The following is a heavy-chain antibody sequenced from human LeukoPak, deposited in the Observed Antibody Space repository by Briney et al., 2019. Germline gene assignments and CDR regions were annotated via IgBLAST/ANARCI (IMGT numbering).Heavy chain of an antibody. CDR3: ASVFDS. J-gene: IGHJ4*02. Sequence: SETLSLTCTVSGGVVSTSDYYWGWIRQSPGKGLEWIGNIFYTGKTNYNPSLKSRATISLDTSKNQFSLRLTSVAAADTAVYYCASVFDSWGQGKLVTLSS. CDR1: GGVVSTSDYY. CDR2: IFYTGKT. V-gene: IGHV4-39*07.